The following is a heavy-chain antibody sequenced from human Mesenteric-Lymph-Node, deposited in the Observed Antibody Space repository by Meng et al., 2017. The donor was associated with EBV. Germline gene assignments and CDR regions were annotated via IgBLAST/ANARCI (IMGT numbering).Heavy chain of an antibody. V-gene: IGHV1-46*01. CDR1: GYSFTSHY. CDR3: ALASFDF. CDR2: INPSDGDT. Sequence: QVQLVQSGDEVRNPGASVKISCKASGYSFTSHYIHWLRQAPGQGLEWLGIINPSDGDTAYPQNFHDRVTVTMDTSSSTVHLDLSSLKSDDTAVYYCALASFDFWGQGTLVTVSS. J-gene: IGHJ4*02.